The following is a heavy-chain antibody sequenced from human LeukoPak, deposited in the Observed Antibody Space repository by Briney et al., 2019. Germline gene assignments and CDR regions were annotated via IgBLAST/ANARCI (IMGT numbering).Heavy chain of an antibody. J-gene: IGHJ4*02. V-gene: IGHV1-2*02. Sequence: ASVKVSCKASGYTFSDYYMNWVRRAPGQGLEWMGWINPNSGDTNYAQKFQGRVSMTRDTSIGTAYMEVSSLTSDDTAVYFCARDGAYMLNGIDFWGQGTLVTVSS. CDR1: GYTFSDYY. D-gene: IGHD1-1*01. CDR2: INPNSGDT. CDR3: ARDGAYMLNGIDF.